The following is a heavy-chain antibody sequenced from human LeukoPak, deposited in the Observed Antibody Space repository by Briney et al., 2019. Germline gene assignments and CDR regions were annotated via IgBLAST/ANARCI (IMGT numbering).Heavy chain of an antibody. CDR3: AKDEDFWSGYYTAYFDY. CDR2: IYSGGST. V-gene: IGHV3-23*03. CDR1: GFTFSSYA. J-gene: IGHJ4*02. D-gene: IGHD3-3*01. Sequence: GGSLRLSFAASGFTFSSYAMSWVRQAPGKGLEWVSVIYSGGSTYYADSVKGRFTISRDNSKNTLYLQMNSLRAEDTAVYYCAKDEDFWSGYYTAYFDYWGQGTLVTVSS.